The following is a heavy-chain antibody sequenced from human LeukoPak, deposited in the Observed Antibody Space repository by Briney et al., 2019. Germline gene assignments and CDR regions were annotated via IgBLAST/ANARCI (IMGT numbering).Heavy chain of an antibody. Sequence: SETLSLTCRVFGGSVLNHYWSWLRQSPGKGLEWIGYTYSNGRTNYNPSLKSRVNISVVTSENQFSLRLTSVTAADTAVYFCGRMWAAGVYYYYYMDVWGKGTTVSISS. J-gene: IGHJ6*03. CDR3: GRMWAAGVYYYYYMDV. CDR1: GGSVLNHY. V-gene: IGHV4-59*02. CDR2: TYSNGRT. D-gene: IGHD6-13*01.